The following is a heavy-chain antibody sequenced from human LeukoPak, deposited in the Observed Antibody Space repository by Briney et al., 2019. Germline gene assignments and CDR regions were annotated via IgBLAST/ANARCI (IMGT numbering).Heavy chain of an antibody. CDR3: ASGYKTVSVFDH. CDR2: INPSGGGT. Sequence: ASVRVSCKASGYTFTTYYMHWVRQAPGQGLVWMGLINPSGGGTRYAQKFQGRVTMTRDTSTSTVYMELSSLRSEDTAVYYCASGYKTVSVFDHWGQGTLVTVSS. CDR1: GYTFTTYY. J-gene: IGHJ4*02. D-gene: IGHD5-24*01. V-gene: IGHV1-46*01.